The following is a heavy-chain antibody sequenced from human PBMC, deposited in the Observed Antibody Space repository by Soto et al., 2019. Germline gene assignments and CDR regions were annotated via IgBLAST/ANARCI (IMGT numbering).Heavy chain of an antibody. D-gene: IGHD3-3*01. CDR2: ISSSSSYI. CDR3: ARGPPNYDFWSGYPPSYGMDV. CDR1: GFTFSTYI. V-gene: IGHV3-21*01. J-gene: IGHJ6*02. Sequence: LRLSCAASGFTFSTYIMNWVRQTPVKGLEWVSSISSSSSYIYNVDSVKGRFTISRDDAKNSLYLQMNSLRAEDTAVYHCARGPPNYDFWSGYPPSYGMDVWGQGTTVTVSS.